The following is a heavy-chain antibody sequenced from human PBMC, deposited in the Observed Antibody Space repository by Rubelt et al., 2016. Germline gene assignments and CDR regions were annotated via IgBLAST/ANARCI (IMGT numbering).Heavy chain of an antibody. V-gene: IGHV4-59*08. CDR2: IYYSGST. CDR3: ARSGKQWDALDY. Sequence: QVQLQESGPGLVKPSETLSLTCTVSGGSINSYYWSWIRQPPGKGLEWIGPIYYSGSTNSNPSLKSRVTISVDTSKNQFSLKLNSVTAADTAVYYCARSGKQWDALDYWGQGTLVTVSS. CDR1: GGSINSYY. D-gene: IGHD6-19*01. J-gene: IGHJ4*02.